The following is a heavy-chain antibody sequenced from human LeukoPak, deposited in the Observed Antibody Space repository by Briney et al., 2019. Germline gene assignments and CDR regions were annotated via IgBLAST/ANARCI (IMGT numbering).Heavy chain of an antibody. CDR3: ARTGYSSGWYGGFDI. Sequence: ESPQFSCKGSGYSFTNYWIGWVRQMSGKGLEWMGIIYPGDSDTRYSPSFQGQVTISADKSIITAYLQWSSLKASDTAMYYCARTGYSSGWYGGFDIWGLGTVVTVSS. D-gene: IGHD6-19*01. V-gene: IGHV5-51*01. CDR2: IYPGDSDT. J-gene: IGHJ3*02. CDR1: GYSFTNYW.